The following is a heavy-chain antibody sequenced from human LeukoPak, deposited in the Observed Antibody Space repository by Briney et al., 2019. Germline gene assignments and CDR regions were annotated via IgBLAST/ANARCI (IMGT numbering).Heavy chain of an antibody. CDR3: ARDTSHSWFDP. CDR2: INPNSGVT. V-gene: IGHV1-2*02. D-gene: IGHD3-3*01. Sequence: ASVKVSCKASGYTFTDDYVHWVRQAPGQGLEWMGWINPNSGVTNYAQKFQGRVTMTRDMSTSTVYMELSSLRSEDTAVYYCARDTSHSWFDPWGQGTLVTVSS. J-gene: IGHJ5*02. CDR1: GYTFTDDY.